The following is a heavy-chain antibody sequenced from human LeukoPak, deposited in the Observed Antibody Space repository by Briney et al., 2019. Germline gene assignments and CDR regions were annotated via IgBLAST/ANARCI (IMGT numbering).Heavy chain of an antibody. CDR3: AREADTAMVTGAFDY. CDR2: IYSGGST. CDR1: GFTVSSNY. J-gene: IGHJ4*02. Sequence: GGSLRLSCAASGFTVSSNYMSWVRQAPGKGLEWVSVIYSGGSTYYADSVKGRFTISRDNSKNTLYLQMNSLRAEDTAVYYCAREADTAMVTGAFDYWGQGTLVTVSS. V-gene: IGHV3-53*01. D-gene: IGHD5-18*01.